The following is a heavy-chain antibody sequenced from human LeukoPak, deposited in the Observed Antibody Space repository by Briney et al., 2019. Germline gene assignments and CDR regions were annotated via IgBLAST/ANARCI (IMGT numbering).Heavy chain of an antibody. CDR3: TTDLDY. CDR2: IKSKSDGGTI. CDR1: GFIFRDVW. V-gene: IGHV3-15*01. Sequence: PGGPLRLSCAVSGFIFRDVWMSWVRQAPGKGLEWVGRIKSKSDGGTIDYAAPVKGRVTMSRDDSKKTFSLEMNNLKTEDTGVYYCTTDLDYWGQGTLVTVSS. J-gene: IGHJ4*02.